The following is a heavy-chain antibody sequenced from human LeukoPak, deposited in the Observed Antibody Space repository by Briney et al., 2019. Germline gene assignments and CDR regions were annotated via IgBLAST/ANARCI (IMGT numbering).Heavy chain of an antibody. J-gene: IGHJ4*02. CDR3: ASYVDTAMVTGFDY. CDR2: IYSGGST. D-gene: IGHD5-18*01. Sequence: PGGSLRLSCAASGFTVSSNYMSWVRQAPGKGLEWVSVIYSGGSTYYADSVKGRFTISRDNSKNTLYLQMNSLRAEDTAVYYCASYVDTAMVTGFDYWGQGTLVTVSS. CDR1: GFTVSSNY. V-gene: IGHV3-66*01.